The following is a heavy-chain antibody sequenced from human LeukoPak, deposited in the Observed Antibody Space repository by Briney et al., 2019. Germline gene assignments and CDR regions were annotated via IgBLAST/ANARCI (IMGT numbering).Heavy chain of an antibody. CDR1: GFSLSTSGMC. Sequence: PTLVNATQTLTLTCTFSGFSLSTSGMCVSWIRQPPAKALEWLAFIDWDVDKYYSTSLKTRLTISKDTSKNQVVLTMTNMDPVDTATYYCARVRVAEYYFDYWGEGTVVSVSS. V-gene: IGHV2-70*01. J-gene: IGHJ4*02. D-gene: IGHD6-19*01. CDR2: IDWDVDK. CDR3: ARVRVAEYYFDY.